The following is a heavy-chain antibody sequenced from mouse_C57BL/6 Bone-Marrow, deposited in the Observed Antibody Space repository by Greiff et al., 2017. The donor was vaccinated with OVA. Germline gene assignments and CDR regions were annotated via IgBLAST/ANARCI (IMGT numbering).Heavy chain of an antibody. CDR3: ARHETGYYDRAMDY. D-gene: IGHD2-3*01. CDR1: GFTFSSYG. V-gene: IGHV5-6*01. Sequence: EVKLVESGGDLVKPGGSLKLSCAASGFTFSSYGMSWVRQTPDKRLEWVATISSGGSYTYYPDSVKGRFTISRDNAKNTLYLQMSSLKSEDTAMYYCARHETGYYDRAMDYWGQGTSVTVSS. J-gene: IGHJ4*01. CDR2: ISSGGSYT.